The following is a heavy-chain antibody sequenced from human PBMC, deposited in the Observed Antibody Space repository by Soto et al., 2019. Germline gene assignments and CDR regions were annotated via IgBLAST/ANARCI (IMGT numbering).Heavy chain of an antibody. Sequence: GGSLRLSCAASGFTFSSYAMSWVRQAPGKGLEWVAVISYDGSNKYYADSVKGRFTISRDNSKNTLYLQMYSLRAEDTAVYYCAKPDDFSAVAGTFFDYWGQGTLVTVSS. CDR3: AKPDDFSAVAGTFFDY. D-gene: IGHD6-19*01. CDR1: GFTFSSYA. CDR2: ISYDGSNK. V-gene: IGHV3-30*18. J-gene: IGHJ4*02.